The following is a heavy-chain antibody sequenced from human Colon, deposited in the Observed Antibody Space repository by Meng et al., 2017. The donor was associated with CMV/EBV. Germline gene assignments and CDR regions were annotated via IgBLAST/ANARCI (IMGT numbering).Heavy chain of an antibody. V-gene: IGHV3-7*04. CDR1: GFSFDSYW. J-gene: IGHJ4*02. CDR2: INQDGSVK. Sequence: GGSLRLSCAASGFSFDSYWLKWVRQAPGKGLEWVANINQDGSVKYYVDALKGGFTTSRDNAENSLYLQMNSLMADDTAVYYGSRATYYYDVSGFGHWGQGTLVTVSS. CDR3: SRATYYYDVSGFGH. D-gene: IGHD3-22*01.